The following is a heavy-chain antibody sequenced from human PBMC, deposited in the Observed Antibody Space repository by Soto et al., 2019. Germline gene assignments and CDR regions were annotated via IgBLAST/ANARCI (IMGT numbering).Heavy chain of an antibody. Sequence: GESLTLSCKGSGYSFTSYWIGWVRQMPGKGQEWMGIIYPGDSDTRYSPSFQSQVTISADKSISTAYLQWSSLKASDTAIYYCARPGGSGSYYFYYGMDVWGQGTTVTVSS. CDR2: IYPGDSDT. CDR1: GYSFTSYW. D-gene: IGHD3-10*01. CDR3: ARPGGSGSYYFYYGMDV. J-gene: IGHJ6*02. V-gene: IGHV5-51*01.